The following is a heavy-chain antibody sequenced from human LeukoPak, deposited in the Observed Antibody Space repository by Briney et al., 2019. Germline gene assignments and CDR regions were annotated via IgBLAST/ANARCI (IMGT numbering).Heavy chain of an antibody. CDR1: GYIFNDYY. D-gene: IGHD6-19*01. J-gene: IGHJ4*02. V-gene: IGHV1-2*02. CDR2: INPNSGET. Sequence: GTSVKVSCKASGYIFNDYYMHWVRQAPGQGLEWMGWINPNSGETNYAQKFQGRVTMTRDTSISSAFMELSSLRSDDTAVYYCARDGGHFSSGWWDFWGQGTLVTVSS. CDR3: ARDGGHFSSGWWDF.